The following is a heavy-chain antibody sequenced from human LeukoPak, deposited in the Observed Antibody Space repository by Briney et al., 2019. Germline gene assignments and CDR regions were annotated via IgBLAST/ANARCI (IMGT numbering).Heavy chain of an antibody. CDR1: GFSLSTSGVG. D-gene: IGHD5-18*01. Sequence: SGPTLVNPTQTLTLTFTFSGFSLSTSGVGVGWIRQPPGKALECLALIYWDDDKRYSPSLKSRLTITTDTSKNQVVLTMTNMDPVDTATYYCAHSPWAAMVNWFDPWGQGTLVTVSS. CDR2: IYWDDDK. V-gene: IGHV2-5*02. CDR3: AHSPWAAMVNWFDP. J-gene: IGHJ5*02.